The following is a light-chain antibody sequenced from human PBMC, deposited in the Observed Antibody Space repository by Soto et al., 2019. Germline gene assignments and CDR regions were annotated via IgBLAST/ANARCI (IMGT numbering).Light chain of an antibody. V-gene: IGLV3-21*02. Sequence: SYELTQPPSVSVAPGQTARITCGGSDIGSESVHWYQQKPGQAPVLVVYDDSDRPSGIPERLSCSNSGDTATLTISRVDVGDEADYHCQVWDRSGDLPPVVFGGGTKLTVL. J-gene: IGLJ2*01. CDR1: DIGSES. CDR3: QVWDRSGDLPPVV. CDR2: DDS.